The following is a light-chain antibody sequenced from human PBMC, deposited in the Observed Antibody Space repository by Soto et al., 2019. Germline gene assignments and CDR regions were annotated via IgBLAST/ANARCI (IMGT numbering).Light chain of an antibody. V-gene: IGKV3D-20*02. J-gene: IGKJ1*01. Sequence: VLTQSPATLSLSPGERATLSSPASQSVSSSYLAWYQQKTGLAPRLLIYDASSRATGIPDRFSGSGYGTDFNLTTSSLETADFAIYYCQQRYNWPLTFGQGTKVDIK. CDR1: QSVSSSY. CDR2: DAS. CDR3: QQRYNWPLT.